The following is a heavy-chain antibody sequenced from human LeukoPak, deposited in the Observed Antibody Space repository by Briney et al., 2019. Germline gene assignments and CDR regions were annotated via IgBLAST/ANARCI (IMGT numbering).Heavy chain of an antibody. Sequence: GGSLRLSCAASGSTFNNYAMSWLRQTPGKGLEWVSAISGSGGSTYYANSVKGRFTIFRDNSRDTLYLQMNSLRADDTALYYCASGGIYYGAAFDFWGQGTLVTVSS. CDR1: GSTFNNYA. J-gene: IGHJ4*02. CDR2: ISGSGGST. V-gene: IGHV3-23*01. CDR3: ASGGIYYGAAFDF. D-gene: IGHD1-26*01.